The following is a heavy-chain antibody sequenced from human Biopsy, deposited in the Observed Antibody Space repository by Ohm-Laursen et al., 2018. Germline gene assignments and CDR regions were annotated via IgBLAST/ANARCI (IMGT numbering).Heavy chain of an antibody. D-gene: IGHD2-15*01. CDR2: ITWNSGTI. Sequence: SLRLSCAASRFTFSSDAMSWVRQAPGKGLEWVSSITWNSGTIDYADSVKGRFTISRDNAKNSLYLQMNSLRAGDTALYYCAKARVAIRYFDIWGRGNLVTVSS. CDR1: RFTFSSDA. V-gene: IGHV3-9*01. J-gene: IGHJ2*01. CDR3: AKARVAIRYFDI.